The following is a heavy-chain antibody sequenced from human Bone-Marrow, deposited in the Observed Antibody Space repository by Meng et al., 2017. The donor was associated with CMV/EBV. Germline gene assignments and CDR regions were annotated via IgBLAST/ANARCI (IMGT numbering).Heavy chain of an antibody. D-gene: IGHD2-15*01. CDR1: GGSISSTTDY. CDR3: ARAGYCSGGSCPKTEYNWFDP. Sequence: GSLRLSCTVSGGSISSTTDYWGWIRQPPGTGLEWIGTIYYSGSPYYRPSLKSRVTISVDTSKNQFSLKLSSVTAADTAVYYCARAGYCSGGSCPKTEYNWFDPWGQGTLVTVSS. J-gene: IGHJ5*02. V-gene: IGHV4-39*07. CDR2: IYYSGSP.